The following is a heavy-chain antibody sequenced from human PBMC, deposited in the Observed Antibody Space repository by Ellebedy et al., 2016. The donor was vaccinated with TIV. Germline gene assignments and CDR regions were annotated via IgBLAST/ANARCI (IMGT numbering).Heavy chain of an antibody. J-gene: IGHJ4*02. V-gene: IGHV3-30*02. D-gene: IGHD3-22*01. CDR1: GFTFSDYG. CDR3: AKFPYYYDSSGYSF. Sequence: PGGSLRLSCAASGFTFSDYGMHWVRQAPGKGLEWVAFMRYYGSNKYYADSVKGRFTISRDNSKNTLYLRMNSLRDEDTAVYYCAKFPYYYDSSGYSFWGQGTLVTVSS. CDR2: MRYYGSNK.